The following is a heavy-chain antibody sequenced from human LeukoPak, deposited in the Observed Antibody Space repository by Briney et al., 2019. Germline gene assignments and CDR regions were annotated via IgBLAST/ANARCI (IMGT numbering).Heavy chain of an antibody. CDR2: IIPIFGTA. D-gene: IGHD3-22*01. CDR1: GGTFSSYA. V-gene: IGHV1-69*05. Sequence: GASVKVSCTASGGTFSSYAISWVRQAPGQGLEWMGGIIPIFGTANYAQKFQGRVTITTDESTSTAYMELSSLRSEDTAVYYCARGYYDSSGYYHYWGQGTLVTVSS. J-gene: IGHJ4*02. CDR3: ARGYYDSSGYYHY.